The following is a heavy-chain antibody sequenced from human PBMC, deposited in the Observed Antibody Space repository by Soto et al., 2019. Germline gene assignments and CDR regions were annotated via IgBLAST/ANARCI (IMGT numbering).Heavy chain of an antibody. J-gene: IGHJ6*02. D-gene: IGHD6-19*01. V-gene: IGHV3-23*01. CDR2: ISGSGGST. CDR1: GFTFSSYA. CDR3: AKDAGAYSSGWPYYYYGMDV. Sequence: GGSLRLSCAASGFTFSSYAMSWVRQAPGKGLEWVSAISGSGGSTYYADSVKGRFTISRDNSKNTLYLQMNSLRAEDTAVYYCAKDAGAYSSGWPYYYYGMDVWGQGTTVTVSS.